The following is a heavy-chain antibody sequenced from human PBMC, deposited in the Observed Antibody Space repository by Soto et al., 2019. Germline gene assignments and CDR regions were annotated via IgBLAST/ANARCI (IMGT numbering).Heavy chain of an antibody. CDR2: SYHSGST. CDR1: GGSISSGGYS. CDR3: ARDPGR. V-gene: IGHV4-30-2*01. Sequence: QLQLQESGSGLVKPSQTLSLTCAVSGGSISSGGYSWSWIRQPPGKGLEWIGYSYHSGSTYYNPSLKRRGTISVDRSKNQFSLKLSSVTAADTAVYYCARDPGRWGQGTLVTVSS. J-gene: IGHJ4*02.